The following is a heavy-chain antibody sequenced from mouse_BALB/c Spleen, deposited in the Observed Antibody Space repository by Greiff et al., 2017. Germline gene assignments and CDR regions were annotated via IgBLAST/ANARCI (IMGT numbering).Heavy chain of an antibody. V-gene: IGHV5-9-3*01. CDR2: ISSGGSYT. CDR1: GFTFSSYA. CDR3: ARQEGGYGNYYAMDY. D-gene: IGHD2-1*01. Sequence: EVHLVESGGGLVKPGGSLKLSCAASGFTFSSYAMSWVRQTPEKRLEWVATISSGGSYTYYPDSVKGRFTISRDNAKNTLYLQMSSLRSEDTAMYYCARQEGGYGNYYAMDYWGQGTSVTVSS. J-gene: IGHJ4*01.